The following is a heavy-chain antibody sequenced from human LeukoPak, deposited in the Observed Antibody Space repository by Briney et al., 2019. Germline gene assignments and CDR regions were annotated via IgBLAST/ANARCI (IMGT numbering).Heavy chain of an antibody. J-gene: IGHJ4*02. D-gene: IGHD1-26*01. CDR1: GFTFSSYS. Sequence: GSLRLSCAASGFTFSSYSMNWVRLAPGKGLEWVSYISSSSSVIYYADSVKGRFTISRDNAKTSLSLQMNSLRAEDTAVYYCARGYSPDYWGQGTLVTVSS. V-gene: IGHV3-48*01. CDR3: ARGYSPDY. CDR2: ISSSSSVI.